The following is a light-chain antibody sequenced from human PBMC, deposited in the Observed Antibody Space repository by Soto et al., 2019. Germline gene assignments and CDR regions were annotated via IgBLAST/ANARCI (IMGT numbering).Light chain of an antibody. Sequence: EIVLTQSPGTLSLSPGERATLSCRASQSVSSSYLAWYQQKPGQAPRPLIYGASSRAICIPDRFSGSGSGTDFTFTISRLEPEDFAVYYCQQYGSSPWTFGQGTKVDIK. V-gene: IGKV3-20*01. CDR3: QQYGSSPWT. CDR1: QSVSSSY. CDR2: GAS. J-gene: IGKJ1*01.